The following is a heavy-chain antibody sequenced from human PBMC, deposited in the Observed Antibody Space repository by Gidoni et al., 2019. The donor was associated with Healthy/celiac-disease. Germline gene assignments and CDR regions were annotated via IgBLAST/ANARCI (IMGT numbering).Heavy chain of an antibody. CDR3: ARHAGGSRYGYYFDY. J-gene: IGHJ4*02. D-gene: IGHD3-10*01. Sequence: QLQLQASGPGLVKPSEPLSLTCTGSGGSISSRSYYWGWIRQPPGKGLEWIGSIYCSGSTYYNASLKSRVTISVDKYKIQFSLKLRSVTDADTAVYYCARHAGGSRYGYYFDYWGQGTLVTVSS. CDR1: GGSISSRSYY. V-gene: IGHV4-39*01. CDR2: IYCSGST.